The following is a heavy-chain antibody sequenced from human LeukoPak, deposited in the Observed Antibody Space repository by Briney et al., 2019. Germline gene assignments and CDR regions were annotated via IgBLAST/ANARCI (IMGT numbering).Heavy chain of an antibody. D-gene: IGHD3-22*01. CDR1: GVSISSYY. CDR3: ARLDDSSGYYPYYFDY. V-gene: IGHV4-59*08. Sequence: PSETLSLTCTVSGVSISSYYWSWVRQPPGKGLEWIGYIYYSGSTNYNPSLKSRVTISVDTSKNQFSLKLSSVTAADTAVYYCARLDDSSGYYPYYFDYWGQGTLVTVSS. J-gene: IGHJ4*02. CDR2: IYYSGST.